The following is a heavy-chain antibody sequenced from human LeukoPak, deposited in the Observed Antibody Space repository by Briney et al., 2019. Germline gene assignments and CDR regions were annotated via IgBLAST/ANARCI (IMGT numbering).Heavy chain of an antibody. D-gene: IGHD1-26*01. CDR1: GFTFDDYT. J-gene: IGHJ4*02. V-gene: IGHV3-30*18. Sequence: GGSLRLSCTASGFTFDDYTMSWVRQAPGKGLEWVAVISYDGSNKYYADSVKGRFTISRDNSKNTLYLQMNSLRAEDTAVYYCAKKWAFWPDYWGQGTLVTVSS. CDR3: AKKWAFWPDY. CDR2: ISYDGSNK.